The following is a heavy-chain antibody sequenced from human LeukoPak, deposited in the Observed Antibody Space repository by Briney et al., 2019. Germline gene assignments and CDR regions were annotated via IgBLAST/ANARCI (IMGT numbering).Heavy chain of an antibody. Sequence: LGASVQVSCKASGYTFTSYYMHWVRQAPGQGLEWMGIINPSGDSTSYAQKFQGRVTMTRDTSTSTVYMELSSLRSEDTAVYYCVTSSGWELDYWGQGTLVTASS. D-gene: IGHD6-19*01. J-gene: IGHJ4*02. V-gene: IGHV1-46*01. CDR3: VTSSGWELDY. CDR2: INPSGDST. CDR1: GYTFTSYY.